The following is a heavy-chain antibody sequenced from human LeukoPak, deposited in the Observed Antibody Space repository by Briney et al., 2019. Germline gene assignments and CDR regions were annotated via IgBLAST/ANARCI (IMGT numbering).Heavy chain of an antibody. J-gene: IGHJ3*02. CDR3: ARDGGMGSGSYEYAFDI. Sequence: KFQGRVTITRDTSASTAYMELSSLRSEDTAVYYCARDGGMGSGSYEYAFDIWGQGTMVTVSS. D-gene: IGHD1-26*01. V-gene: IGHV1-3*01.